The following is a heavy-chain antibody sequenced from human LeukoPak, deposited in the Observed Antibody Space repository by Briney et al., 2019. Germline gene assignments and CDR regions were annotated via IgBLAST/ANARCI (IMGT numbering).Heavy chain of an antibody. D-gene: IGHD1-14*01. CDR1: GFTFSSYA. CDR2: ISYDGSNK. V-gene: IGHV3-30-3*01. CDR3: ARDKETRTCFDY. Sequence: GGSLRLSCAASGFTFSSYAMHWVRQAPGKGLEWVAVISYDGSNKYYADSVKGRFTISRDNSKNTLYLQMNSLRAEDTAVYYCARDKETRTCFDYWGQGTLVTVSS. J-gene: IGHJ4*02.